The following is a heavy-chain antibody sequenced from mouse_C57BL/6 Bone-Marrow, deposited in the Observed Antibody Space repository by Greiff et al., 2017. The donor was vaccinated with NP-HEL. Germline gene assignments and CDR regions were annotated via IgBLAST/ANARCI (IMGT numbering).Heavy chain of an antibody. D-gene: IGHD1-1*01. Sequence: QVQLKQPGAELVRPGTSVKLSCKASGYTFTSYWMHWVKQRPGQGLEWIGVIDPSDSYPNYNQKFKGKATLTVDTSSSTAYMQLSSLTSEDSAVYYCARYYGTFYWYFDVWGTGTTVTVSS. J-gene: IGHJ1*03. CDR2: IDPSDSYP. CDR1: GYTFTSYW. V-gene: IGHV1-59*01. CDR3: ARYYGTFYWYFDV.